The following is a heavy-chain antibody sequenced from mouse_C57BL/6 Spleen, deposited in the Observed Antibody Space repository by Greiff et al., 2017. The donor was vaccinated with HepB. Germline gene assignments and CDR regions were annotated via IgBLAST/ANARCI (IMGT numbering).Heavy chain of an antibody. Sequence: EVQRVESGGGLVKPGGSLELSCAASGFTFSDYGMHWVRQAPEKGLEWVAYISSGSSTIYYADTVKGRFTMSRDNAKNTLFLQMTSLRSEDTAMYYCARRRVTTGDYAMDYWGQGTSVTVSS. CDR3: ARRRVTTGDYAMDY. V-gene: IGHV5-17*01. CDR2: ISSGSSTI. D-gene: IGHD2-2*01. J-gene: IGHJ4*01. CDR1: GFTFSDYG.